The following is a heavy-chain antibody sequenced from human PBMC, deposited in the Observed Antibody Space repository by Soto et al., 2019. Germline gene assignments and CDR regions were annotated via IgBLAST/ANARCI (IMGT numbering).Heavy chain of an antibody. CDR1: GGSFSGYY. CDR2: INHSGST. J-gene: IGHJ5*02. CDR3: ARAGYSLYQLLYRWFVP. Sequence: PSETLSLTCAVYGGSFSGYYWSWIRQPPGKGLEWIGEINHSGSTNYNPSLKSRVTISVDTSKNQFSLKLSSVTSADTAVYYCARAGYSLYQLLYRWFVPSGQRTLVTVSS. D-gene: IGHD2-2*02. V-gene: IGHV4-34*01.